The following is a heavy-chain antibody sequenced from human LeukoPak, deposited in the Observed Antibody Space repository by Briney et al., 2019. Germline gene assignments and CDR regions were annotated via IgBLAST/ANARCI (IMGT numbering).Heavy chain of an antibody. D-gene: IGHD1-26*01. CDR2: ISYDGSNE. V-gene: IGHV3-30*18. CDR1: GFAFYGYG. CDR3: AKEWPWEYFYYGMNV. Sequence: PGRSLRLSCAASGFAFYGYGMHWVRQAPGKGLEWVAVISYDGSNEYYADSVKGRFTISRDNSKNSVFLQMNSLRAEDTAVYYCAKEWPWEYFYYGMNVWAKGPRSPSP. J-gene: IGHJ6*02.